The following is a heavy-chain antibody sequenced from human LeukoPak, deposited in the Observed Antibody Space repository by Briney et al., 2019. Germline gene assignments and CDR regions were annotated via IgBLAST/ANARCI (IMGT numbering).Heavy chain of an antibody. CDR2: INHSGST. V-gene: IGHV4-4*02. CDR1: GGSISSSKW. D-gene: IGHD1-26*01. CDR3: ARLLVHKLVGATTDYFDY. Sequence: SETLSLTCAVSGGSISSSKWWSWVRQPPGKGLEWIGEINHSGSTNYNPSLKSRVTISVDTSKNQFSLKLSSVTAADTAVYYCARLLVHKLVGATTDYFDYWGQGTLVTVSS. J-gene: IGHJ4*02.